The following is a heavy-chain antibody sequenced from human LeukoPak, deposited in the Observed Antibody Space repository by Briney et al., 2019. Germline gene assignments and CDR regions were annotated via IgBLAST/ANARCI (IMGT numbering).Heavy chain of an antibody. CDR1: GFTFSTYA. CDR3: AKDQVAAAVTDYFDY. Sequence: GGSLRLSCAVSGFTFSTYAMHWVRQAPGKGLEWVAVISYDGSNKYYADSVKGRFTISRDNSKNTLYLQMNSLRAEDTAVYYCAKDQVAAAVTDYFDYWGQGTLVTVSS. J-gene: IGHJ4*02. V-gene: IGHV3-30-3*01. D-gene: IGHD6-13*01. CDR2: ISYDGSNK.